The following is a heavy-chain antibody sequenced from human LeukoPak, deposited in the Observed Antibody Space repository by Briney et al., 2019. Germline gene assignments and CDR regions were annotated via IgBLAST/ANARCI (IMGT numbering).Heavy chain of an antibody. J-gene: IGHJ4*02. D-gene: IGHD4-23*01. V-gene: IGHV3-7*01. CDR2: IKQDGSEK. CDR3: ARAIEVATRLHPFDY. CDR1: GFTFSSYW. Sequence: GGSLRLSCVASGFTFSSYWMSWVRQAPGKGLEWVSNIKQDGSEKYYVDSVKGRFTISRDNAKNSLYLQMNSLRAEDTAVYYCARAIEVATRLHPFDYWGQGTLVTVSS.